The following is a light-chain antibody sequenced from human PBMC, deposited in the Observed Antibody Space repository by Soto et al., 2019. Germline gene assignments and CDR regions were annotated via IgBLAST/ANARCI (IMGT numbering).Light chain of an antibody. Sequence: EIVMTQSPATLSVSPGERATLSCRASQSVSSYLAWYQQRPGQAPRLLIYDASTRATGIPVRFSGSGSGTEFTLTISSLQSEDFGVYYCQQNKDWPGTFGQGTKVDI. CDR1: QSVSSY. CDR3: QQNKDWPGT. V-gene: IGKV3-15*01. CDR2: DAS. J-gene: IGKJ1*01.